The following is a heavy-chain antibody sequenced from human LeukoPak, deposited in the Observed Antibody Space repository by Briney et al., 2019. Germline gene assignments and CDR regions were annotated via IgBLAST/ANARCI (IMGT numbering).Heavy chain of an antibody. CDR3: ARVYCSSTSCYPIDY. Sequence: ASVKVSCKASGYTFTVYYMHWVRQAPGQGLEWMGWINPNSGGTNYAQKFQGRVTMTRDTSISTAYMELSRLRSDDTAVYYCARVYCSSTSCYPIDYWGQGTLVTVSS. V-gene: IGHV1-2*02. CDR1: GYTFTVYY. J-gene: IGHJ4*02. D-gene: IGHD2-2*01. CDR2: INPNSGGT.